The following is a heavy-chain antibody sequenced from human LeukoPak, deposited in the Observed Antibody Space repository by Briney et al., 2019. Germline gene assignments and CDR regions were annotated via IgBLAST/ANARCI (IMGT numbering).Heavy chain of an antibody. CDR2: ISSSSSYI. V-gene: IGHV3-21*04. CDR1: GFTFSSYS. Sequence: GGSLRLSCAASGFTFSSYSMNWVRQAPGKGLEWVSSISSSSSYIYYADSVKGRFTISRDNAKNSLYLQMNSLRAEDTAVYYCARFDGGALCYDYWGQGTLVTVSS. CDR3: ARFDGGALCYDY. D-gene: IGHD4/OR15-4a*01. J-gene: IGHJ4*02.